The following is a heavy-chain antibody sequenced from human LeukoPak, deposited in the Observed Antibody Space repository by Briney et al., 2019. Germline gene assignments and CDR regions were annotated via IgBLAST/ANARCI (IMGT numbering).Heavy chain of an antibody. CDR2: ISAYNGNT. CDR3: ARGNYDFWSGYSAYYFDY. D-gene: IGHD3-3*01. Sequence: ASVKVSCKASGYTFTSYGISWVRQAPGQGLEWMGWISAYNGNTNYAQKLQGRVTMTTDTSTSTAYMELRSLRPDDTAVYYCARGNYDFWSGYSAYYFDYWGQGTLVTVSS. CDR1: GYTFTSYG. J-gene: IGHJ4*02. V-gene: IGHV1-18*01.